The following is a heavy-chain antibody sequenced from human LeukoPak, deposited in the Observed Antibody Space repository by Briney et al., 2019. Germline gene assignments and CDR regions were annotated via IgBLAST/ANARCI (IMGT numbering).Heavy chain of an antibody. CDR1: GFTFSSYA. D-gene: IGHD3-3*01. CDR3: AKDNPLPKLRFLEWPAGGFDP. V-gene: IGHV3-23*01. Sequence: GGSLRLSCAASGFTFSSYAMSWVRQAPGKGLEWVSAISGSGGSTYYADSVRGRFTISRDNSKNTLYLQMNSLRAEDTAVYYCAKDNPLPKLRFLEWPAGGFDPWGQGTLVTVSS. CDR2: ISGSGGST. J-gene: IGHJ5*02.